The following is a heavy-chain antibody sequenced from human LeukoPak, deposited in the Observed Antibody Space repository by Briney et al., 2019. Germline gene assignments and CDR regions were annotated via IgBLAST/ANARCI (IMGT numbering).Heavy chain of an antibody. CDR1: GFTFSSYA. CDR2: ISYDGRNK. CDR3: AREGRITIFGVVIRIFDY. J-gene: IGHJ4*02. V-gene: IGHV3-30*04. D-gene: IGHD3-3*01. Sequence: GGSLRLSCAASGFTFSSYAMHWVRQAPGKGLEWVAVISYDGRNKYYADSVKGRFTISRDNSKNTPYLQMNSLRAEDTAVYYCAREGRITIFGVVIRIFDYWGQGTLVTVSS.